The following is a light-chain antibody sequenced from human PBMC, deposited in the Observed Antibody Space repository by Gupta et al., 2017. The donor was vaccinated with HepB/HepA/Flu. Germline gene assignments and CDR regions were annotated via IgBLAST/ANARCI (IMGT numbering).Light chain of an antibody. CDR3: QQHSNFPLT. CDR1: QTINNW. J-gene: IGKJ4*01. V-gene: IGKV1-5*03. Sequence: DIQMPQSPSTLSAYVGERVTISCRASQTINNWVAWYRQKPGKAPNLLIYKTSTLKTGVPSRFSGSGSGTRFILTIISLQAEDFATYYCQQHSNFPLTFGGGTKVEMK. CDR2: KTS.